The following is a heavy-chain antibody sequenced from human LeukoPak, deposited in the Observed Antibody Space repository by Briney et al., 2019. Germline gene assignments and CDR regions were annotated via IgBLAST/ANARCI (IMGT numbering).Heavy chain of an antibody. V-gene: IGHV3-30*18. Sequence: PGRSLRLSCAASGFTFSSYGMHWVRQAPGKGLEWVAVISYDGSNKYYADSVKGRFTISRDNSKNTLYLQMNSLRAEDTAVYYCAKGVYDCSSTSCHPWRYYYYYYGMDVWGQGTTVTVSS. CDR1: GFTFSSYG. CDR2: ISYDGSNK. D-gene: IGHD2-2*01. CDR3: AKGVYDCSSTSCHPWRYYYYYYGMDV. J-gene: IGHJ6*02.